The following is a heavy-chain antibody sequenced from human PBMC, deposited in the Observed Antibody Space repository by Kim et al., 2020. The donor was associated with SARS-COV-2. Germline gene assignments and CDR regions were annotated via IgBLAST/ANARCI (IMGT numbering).Heavy chain of an antibody. V-gene: IGHV3-9*01. CDR3: AKEKSEQQLVFDY. Sequence: YADPVKGRFTISRDNAKNSLYLQMNSLRAEDTALYYCAKEKSEQQLVFDYWGQGTLVTVSS. J-gene: IGHJ4*02. D-gene: IGHD6-13*01.